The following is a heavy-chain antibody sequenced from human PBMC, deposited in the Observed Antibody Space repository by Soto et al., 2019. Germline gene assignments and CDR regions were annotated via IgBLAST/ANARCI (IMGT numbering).Heavy chain of an antibody. CDR1: GGSISSSNW. Sequence: QVQLQESGPGLVKPSGTLSLTCAVSGGSISSSNWWSWVRQSPGKGLEWIGEIHHSGSTNYNPSLKSRVTISVAKSKNQFSLKLSSVTAADTAVYYCASTYYSDTSGYYSLGDWGQGTPVTVSS. CDR3: ASTYYSDTSGYYSLGD. V-gene: IGHV4-4*02. D-gene: IGHD3-22*01. J-gene: IGHJ4*02. CDR2: IHHSGST.